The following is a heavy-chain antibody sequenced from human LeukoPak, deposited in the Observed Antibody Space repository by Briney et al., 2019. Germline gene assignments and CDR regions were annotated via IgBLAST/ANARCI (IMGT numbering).Heavy chain of an antibody. J-gene: IGHJ6*03. D-gene: IGHD5-18*01. V-gene: IGHV1-2*02. CDR1: GYTFNGYY. Sequence: GASVKVSCKASGYTFNGYYMHWVRQAPGQGLEWMGWINPNSGGTNYAQKFQGRVTMTRDTSISTAYMELSRLRSDDTAVYYCARGGADTAMVPPPYYYYYMDVWGKGTTVTVSS. CDR3: ARGGADTAMVPPPYYYYYMDV. CDR2: INPNSGGT.